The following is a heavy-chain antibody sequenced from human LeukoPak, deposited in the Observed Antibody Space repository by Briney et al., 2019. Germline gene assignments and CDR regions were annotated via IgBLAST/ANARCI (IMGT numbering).Heavy chain of an antibody. CDR3: ARGRGSYYFDY. CDR2: IYSGGST. D-gene: IGHD1-26*01. V-gene: IGHV3-53*01. J-gene: IGHJ4*02. Sequence: PGGSLRLSCAASGFAVSTNYMSWVRQAPGKGLEWVSVIYSGGSTYYADSVKGRFTISRDNSKNTLYLQMNSLRAEDTAVYYCARGRGSYYFDYWGQGTLVTVSS. CDR1: GFAVSTNY.